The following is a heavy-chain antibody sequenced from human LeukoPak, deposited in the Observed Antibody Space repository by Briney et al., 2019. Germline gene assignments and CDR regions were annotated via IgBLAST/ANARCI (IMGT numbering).Heavy chain of an antibody. D-gene: IGHD2-15*01. J-gene: IGHJ1*01. Sequence: GGSLRLSCVASGFTFSSYAMSWVRQAPGKGLEWVSGISAGGGTTYYVDSVKGRFTISRDDSKNTLYLQMNSLRAEDTAVYYCAKGGYCSGGSCYSVDEYFQHWGQGTLVTVSS. CDR3: AKGGYCSGGSCYSVDEYFQH. CDR2: ISAGGGTT. CDR1: GFTFSSYA. V-gene: IGHV3-23*01.